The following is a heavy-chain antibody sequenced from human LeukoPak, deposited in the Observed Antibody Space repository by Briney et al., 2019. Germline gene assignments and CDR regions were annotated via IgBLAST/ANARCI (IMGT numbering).Heavy chain of an antibody. CDR1: GGSISCYY. J-gene: IGHJ4*02. CDR3: ARVYFDYDSSGYPGHFDY. V-gene: IGHV4-59*01. CDR2: IYYSGST. Sequence: PSETLSLTCTVSGGSISCYYWSWIRQPPGKGLEWIGYIYYSGSTNYNPSLKSRVTISVDTSKNQFSLKLSSVTAADTAVYYCARVYFDYDSSGYPGHFDYWGQGTLVTVSS. D-gene: IGHD3-22*01.